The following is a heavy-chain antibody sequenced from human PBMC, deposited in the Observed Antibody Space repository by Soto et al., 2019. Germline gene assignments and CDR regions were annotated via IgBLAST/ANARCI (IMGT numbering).Heavy chain of an antibody. J-gene: IGHJ4*02. CDR1: GFTFSSYA. V-gene: IGHV3-23*01. D-gene: IGHD3-10*01. CDR3: AKIFRSGLLWFGELSTVDY. CDR2: MSDSGDRT. Sequence: EVQVLESGGGLVQPGGSLRLSCATSGFTFSSYAMSWVRQAPGKGLEWVSAMSDSGDRTYYTDSAKGRFTISRDNPKTALSRQMTSLRAEDTAVYYCAKIFRSGLLWFGELSTVDYWGQGTLVSVSS.